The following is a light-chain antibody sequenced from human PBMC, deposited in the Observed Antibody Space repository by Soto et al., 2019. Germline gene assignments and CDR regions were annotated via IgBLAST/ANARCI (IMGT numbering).Light chain of an antibody. V-gene: IGLV4-69*01. Sequence: QPVLTQSPSASASLGASVKLTCTLSSGHSNYAIAWHQQQSEKGPRYLMKLNSDGSHSQGDGIPDRFSGSRSGAERYLTMSRIQSEDEADYYCQTSGSGIVVFGGGTKLTVL. CDR2: LNSDGSH. J-gene: IGLJ2*01. CDR1: SGHSNYA. CDR3: QTSGSGIVV.